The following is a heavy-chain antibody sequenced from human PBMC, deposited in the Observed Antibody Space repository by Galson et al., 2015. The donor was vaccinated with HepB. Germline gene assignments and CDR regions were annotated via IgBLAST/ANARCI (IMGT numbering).Heavy chain of an antibody. V-gene: IGHV1-18*04. D-gene: IGHD6-13*01. J-gene: IGHJ4*02. CDR1: GYTFTSYG. CDR2: ISAFNGNT. CDR3: ARAPGIAAAEAYFDY. Sequence: SVKVSCKASGYTFTSYGISWVRQAPGQGLEWMGWISAFNGNTNYAQKLQGRVTMTTDTATSTAYMEMRSLRSDDTAVYYCARAPGIAAAEAYFDYWGQGTLVTVSS.